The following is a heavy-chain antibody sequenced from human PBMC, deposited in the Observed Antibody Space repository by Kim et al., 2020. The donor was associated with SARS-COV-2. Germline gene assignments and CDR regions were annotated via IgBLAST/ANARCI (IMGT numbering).Heavy chain of an antibody. Sequence: GGSLRLSCAASGFDFGTHSMNWVRQAPGKGLEWVSSIGGASNYIYYADSVKGRFTISRDNAKNSLYLQMNSLRAEDTAVDYCSGGGHYSYTSWYFYWF. CDR3: SGGGHYSYTSWYFYWF. CDR1: GFDFGTHS. CDR2: IGGASNYI. D-gene: IGHD2-2*01. J-gene: IGHJ5*01. V-gene: IGHV3-21*01.